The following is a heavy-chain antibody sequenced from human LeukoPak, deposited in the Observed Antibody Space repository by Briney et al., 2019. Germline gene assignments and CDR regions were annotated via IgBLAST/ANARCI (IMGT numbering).Heavy chain of an antibody. J-gene: IGHJ4*02. D-gene: IGHD7-27*01. CDR1: GYTFIDYY. Sequence: GASVKVSCKASGYTFIDYYIHWVRQAPGQGLEWMGRISPKSGGTNYAQRFQGRVTMTRDTSVTTAYMGLSSLRSDDAAVYYCARAHVSNWGFDSWGQGTLVTVSS. CDR3: ARAHVSNWGFDS. V-gene: IGHV1-2*06. CDR2: ISPKSGGT.